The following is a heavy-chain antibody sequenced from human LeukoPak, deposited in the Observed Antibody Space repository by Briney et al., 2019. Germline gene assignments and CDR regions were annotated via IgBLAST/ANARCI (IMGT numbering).Heavy chain of an antibody. J-gene: IGHJ4*02. V-gene: IGHV3-23*01. CDR2: ISGSDVST. CDR3: AKDYCSGGSCYRGIDY. Sequence: GGSLRLSCVASGFTFRHYAMSWVRQAPGKGLEWVSSISGSDVSTYYAESVKGRFTISRDNSKNTLYLQMKSLRAEDTAVYYCAKDYCSGGSCYRGIDYWGQGTLVTVSS. CDR1: GFTFRHYA. D-gene: IGHD2-15*01.